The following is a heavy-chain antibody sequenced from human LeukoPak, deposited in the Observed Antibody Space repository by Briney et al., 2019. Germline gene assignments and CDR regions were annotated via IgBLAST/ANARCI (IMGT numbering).Heavy chain of an antibody. CDR3: ARGRRDGYNGLDY. J-gene: IGHJ4*02. CDR1: GGSIKNFY. Sequence: SETLSLTCTVSGGSIKNFYWYWVRQPPGKGLEWIGYIYHSGSTNYNPSLKSRVTISVDTSKNQFSLKLSSVTAADTAVYYCARGRRDGYNGLDYWGQGTLVTVSS. D-gene: IGHD5-24*01. CDR2: IYHSGST. V-gene: IGHV4-59*01.